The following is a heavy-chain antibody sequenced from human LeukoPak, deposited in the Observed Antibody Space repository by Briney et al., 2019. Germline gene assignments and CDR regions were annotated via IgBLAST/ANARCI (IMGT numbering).Heavy chain of an antibody. CDR3: ARDVGAVPAAIYYYYMDV. V-gene: IGHV3-11*01. CDR1: GFTFSDYY. Sequence: GGSLRLSCAASGFTFSDYYMSWIRHAPGKGLEWVSYISSTGSTIYYADSVKGRFTISRDNAKNSLYLQMNSLRAEDTAVYYCARDVGAVPAAIYYYYMDVWGKGTTVTVSS. CDR2: ISSTGSTI. J-gene: IGHJ6*03. D-gene: IGHD2-2*01.